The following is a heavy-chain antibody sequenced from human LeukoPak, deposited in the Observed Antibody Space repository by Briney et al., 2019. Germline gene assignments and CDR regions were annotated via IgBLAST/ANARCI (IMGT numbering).Heavy chain of an antibody. CDR1: GFTFSSYS. CDR2: ISSSSSYI. V-gene: IGHV3-21*01. CDR3: ARGVVIAPQTFDY. D-gene: IGHD2-21*01. J-gene: IGHJ4*02. Sequence: SGGSLRLSCAASGFTFSSYSMNWVRQAPGKGLEWVSSISSSSSYIYYADSVKGRFTISRDNAKNSLYLQMNSLRAEDTAVYYCARGVVIAPQTFDYWGQGTLVTVSS.